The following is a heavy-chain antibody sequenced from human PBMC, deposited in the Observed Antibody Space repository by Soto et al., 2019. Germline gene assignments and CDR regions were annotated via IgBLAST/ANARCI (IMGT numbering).Heavy chain of an antibody. V-gene: IGHV4-34*01. D-gene: IGHD3-3*01. J-gene: IGHJ4*02. CDR2: INHSGST. CDR3: VRGTPNYYDFWSGYYKGYYFDY. Sequence: QVQLQQWGAGLLKPSETLSLTCAVYGGSFSGYYWSWIRQPPGKGLEWIGEINHSGSTNYNPSLKSRVTISVDTSKNQFSLKLSSVTAADTAVYYCVRGTPNYYDFWSGYYKGYYFDYWGQGTLVTVSS. CDR1: GGSFSGYY.